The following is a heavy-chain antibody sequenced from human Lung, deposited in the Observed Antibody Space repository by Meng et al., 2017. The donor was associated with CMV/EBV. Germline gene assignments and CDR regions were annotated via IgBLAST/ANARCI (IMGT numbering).Heavy chain of an antibody. CDR1: GFTFSSDW. Sequence: ESXKISXAASGFTFSSDWMSWVRQAPGKGLEWVANIKQDGSEKYYVDSVKGRFTISRDNAKNSLKLQMNGLSAEATAVYYCARDRYFDWLGDAFDIWGQGXMVTVSS. CDR2: IKQDGSEK. CDR3: ARDRYFDWLGDAFDI. J-gene: IGHJ3*02. D-gene: IGHD3-9*01. V-gene: IGHV3-7*01.